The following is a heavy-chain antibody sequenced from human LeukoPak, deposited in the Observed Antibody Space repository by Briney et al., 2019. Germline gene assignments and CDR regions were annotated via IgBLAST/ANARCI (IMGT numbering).Heavy chain of an antibody. CDR3: ATARPWFGENWFDP. Sequence: ASVKVSCKVSGYTLTELSIHWVRQAPGKGLEWMGGFDIEDDEIVYAQKFQGRITMTEDTSTDTAYMELSSLRSEDAAVYYCATARPWFGENWFDPWGQGTLVTVSS. D-gene: IGHD3-10*01. V-gene: IGHV1-24*01. CDR1: GYTLTELS. CDR2: FDIEDDEI. J-gene: IGHJ5*02.